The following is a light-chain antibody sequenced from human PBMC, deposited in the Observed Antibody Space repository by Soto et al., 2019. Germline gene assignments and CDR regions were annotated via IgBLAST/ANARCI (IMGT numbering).Light chain of an antibody. CDR1: NIGSKS. J-gene: IGLJ1*01. V-gene: IGLV3-21*04. Sequence: SYELTQPSSVSVAPGKTARITCGGNNIGSKSVHWYLQKPGQAPVLIIYYDSDRPSGIPERFSGSNSGNTATLTISRVEAGDEADYYCQVWDSSSDHYVFGTGTKLTVL. CDR2: YDS. CDR3: QVWDSSSDHYV.